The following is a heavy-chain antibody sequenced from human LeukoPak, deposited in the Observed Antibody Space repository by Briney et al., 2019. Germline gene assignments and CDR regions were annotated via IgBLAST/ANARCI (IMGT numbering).Heavy chain of an antibody. CDR1: GFTFSSYS. D-gene: IGHD2-2*01. V-gene: IGHV3-48*04. CDR2: ISSSSSTI. CDR3: ASEGCSSTSCYPVTDGY. J-gene: IGHJ4*02. Sequence: PGGSLRLSCAASGFTFSSYSMNWVRQAPGKGLEWVSYISSSSSTIYYADSVKGRFTISRDNAKNSLYLQMNSLRAEDTAVYYCASEGCSSTSCYPVTDGYWGQGTLVTVSS.